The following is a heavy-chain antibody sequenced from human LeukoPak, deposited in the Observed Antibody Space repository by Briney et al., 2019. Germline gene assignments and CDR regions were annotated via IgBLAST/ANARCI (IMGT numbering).Heavy chain of an antibody. J-gene: IGHJ4*02. CDR2: IYSGGNT. Sequence: GGSLRLSCAASGFTVSGNYMSCVRQAPGKGVEWGSVIYSGGNTYYADSVKGRFTISRDNSKNTLYLQMNSLRAEDTAVYYCAREQIIVAAIYFDYWGQGTLVTVSS. CDR1: GFTVSGNY. D-gene: IGHD2-2*02. V-gene: IGHV3-53*01. CDR3: AREQIIVAAIYFDY.